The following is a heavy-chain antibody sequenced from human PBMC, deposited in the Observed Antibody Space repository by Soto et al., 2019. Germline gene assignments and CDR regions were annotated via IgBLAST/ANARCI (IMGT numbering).Heavy chain of an antibody. Sequence: QVQLVQSGADVKKPGASVKVSCKASGYTFSNYGFSWVRQAPGQGLEWMGWISGDTAKTNYAQKFQGRVTMTTDTSTTTAFMELRSLRSDDTAVYYCARDLRTGGWFDPWGQGTLVTVSS. CDR1: GYTFSNYG. CDR3: ARDLRTGGWFDP. J-gene: IGHJ5*02. D-gene: IGHD7-27*01. V-gene: IGHV1-18*01. CDR2: ISGDTAKT.